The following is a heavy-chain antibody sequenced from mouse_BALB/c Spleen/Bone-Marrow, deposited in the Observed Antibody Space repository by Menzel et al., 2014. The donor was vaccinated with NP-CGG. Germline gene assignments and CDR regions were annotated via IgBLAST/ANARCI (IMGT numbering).Heavy chain of an antibody. Sequence: EVKLMESGAELVKPGASVKLSCTASGFNIKDTYMHWVKQRPEQGLEWIGRIDPANGNTKYDPKFQGKVSITADTSSNTAYLQLSSLTSEDTAVYYCASYYYGHYFDYWGQGTTLTVSS. J-gene: IGHJ2*01. CDR3: ASYYYGHYFDY. V-gene: IGHV14-3*02. D-gene: IGHD1-1*01. CDR1: GFNIKDTY. CDR2: IDPANGNT.